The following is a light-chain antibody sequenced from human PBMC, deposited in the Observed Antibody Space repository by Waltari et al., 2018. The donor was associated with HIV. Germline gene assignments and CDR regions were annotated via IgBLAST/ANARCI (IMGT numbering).Light chain of an antibody. V-gene: IGLV2-23*02. J-gene: IGLJ2*01. Sequence: QSALTQPASVSGSPGQSITISCTGTSSNIGANNYVSWYQQHPGKAPKPIIYDVTKRHSGCSNRFAGAKYGNTASLTSSGCHAEDEADYHCCSDAGSESSEVFGGGTKLTVL. CDR2: DVT. CDR1: SSNIGANNY. CDR3: CSDAGSESSEV.